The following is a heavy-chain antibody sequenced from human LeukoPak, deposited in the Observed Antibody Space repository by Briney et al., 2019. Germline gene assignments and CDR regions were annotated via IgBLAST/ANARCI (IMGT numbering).Heavy chain of an antibody. J-gene: IGHJ6*02. CDR2: IFSRGTT. CDR3: ARGRYDNLTGHLARLDV. CDR1: GGSMKTFY. Sequence: PETLSLTCTVSGGSMKTFYWSWIRQRAGKGLEWVGRIFSRGTTNYNPSLKSRVTVSLDTSKNQFSLKLSSVTAADTAVYYCARGRYDNLTGHLARLDVWGQGTTVIVSS. D-gene: IGHD3-9*01. V-gene: IGHV4-4*07.